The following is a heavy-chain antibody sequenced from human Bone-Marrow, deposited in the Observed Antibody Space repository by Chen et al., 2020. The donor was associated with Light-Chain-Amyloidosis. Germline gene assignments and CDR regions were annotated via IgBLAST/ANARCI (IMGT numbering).Heavy chain of an antibody. CDR1: GYTFPNYW. CDR3: ARRRDGYNFAY. J-gene: IGHJ4*02. CDR2: IYPDDSDA. Sequence: EQSGPEVKKPGESLKISCKGSGYTFPNYWIGWVRQMPGKGLEWMGVIYPDDSDARYSPSFEGQVTISADKSITPAYLQWRSLKASDTAMYYCARRRDGYNFAYWGQGTLLTVSS. D-gene: IGHD5-12*01. V-gene: IGHV5-51*01.